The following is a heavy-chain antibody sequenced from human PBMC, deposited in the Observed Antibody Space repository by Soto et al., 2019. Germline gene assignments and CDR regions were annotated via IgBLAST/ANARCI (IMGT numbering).Heavy chain of an antibody. CDR1: GGSFSGYY. V-gene: IGHV4-34*01. CDR2: INHSGST. Sequence: SETLSLTCAVYGGSFSGYYWSWIRQPPGKGLEWIGEINHSGSTNYNPSLKSRVTISVDTSKNQFSLKLSSVTAADTAVYYCARGGYCSGGSCYYGCFDYWGQGTLVTVSS. D-gene: IGHD2-15*01. CDR3: ARGGYCSGGSCYYGCFDY. J-gene: IGHJ4*02.